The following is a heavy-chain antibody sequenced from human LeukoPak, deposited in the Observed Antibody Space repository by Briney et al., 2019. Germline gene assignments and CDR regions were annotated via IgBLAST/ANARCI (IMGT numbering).Heavy chain of an antibody. CDR3: VKTSRGDYYDSSGYIDY. Sequence: GGSLRLSSSASGFTFSSYAMHWVRQAPGKGLEYVSAISSNGGSTYYADSVKGRFTISRDNSKNTLYLQMSSLRAEDTAVYYCVKTSRGDYYDSSGYIDYWGQGTLVTVSS. CDR2: ISSNGGST. D-gene: IGHD3-22*01. V-gene: IGHV3-64D*06. CDR1: GFTFSSYA. J-gene: IGHJ4*02.